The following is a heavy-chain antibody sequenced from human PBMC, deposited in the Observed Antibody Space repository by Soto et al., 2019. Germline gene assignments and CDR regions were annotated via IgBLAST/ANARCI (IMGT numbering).Heavy chain of an antibody. CDR1: GFTFSYYD. V-gene: IGHV3-30*03. D-gene: IGHD6-13*01. J-gene: IGHJ6*02. CDR3: AMALLIAADGRGGDHFYYGMDV. Sequence: QAQLVESGGGVVQPGRSLRLSCAASGFTFSYYDMHWVRQAPGKGLEWVAAILNDGSKKYYADSVKGRFTISRDNSKNTLKLQMNSLWPEDRVVYYGAMALLIAADGRGGDHFYYGMDVWGQGSTATVSS. CDR2: ILNDGSKK.